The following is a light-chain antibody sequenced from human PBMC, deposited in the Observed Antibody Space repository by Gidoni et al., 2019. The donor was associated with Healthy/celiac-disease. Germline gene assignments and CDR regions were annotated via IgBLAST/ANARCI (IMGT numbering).Light chain of an antibody. CDR2: EVS. Sequence: QSALTQPASLSGSPGQSITISCTGTSSDVGGYNYVSWYQQHPGKAPKLMIYEVSNRPSGVSNRFSGSKSGNTASLTISGLQAEDEADYYCSSYTSRSTLNVFGTGTKVTVL. J-gene: IGLJ1*01. CDR1: SSDVGGYNY. V-gene: IGLV2-14*01. CDR3: SSYTSRSTLNV.